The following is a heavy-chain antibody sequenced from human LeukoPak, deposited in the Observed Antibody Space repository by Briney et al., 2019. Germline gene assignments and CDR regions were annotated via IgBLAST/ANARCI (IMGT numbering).Heavy chain of an antibody. V-gene: IGHV4-59*01. CDR3: ARGPTKYYFDY. CDR1: GGSISSYY. Sequence: KPSETLSPTCTVSGGSISSYYWSWIRQPPGKGLEWIGYIYSSGSTNYNPSLKSRVTISVDTSKNQFSLKLSSVTAADTAVYYCARGPTKYYFDYWGQGTLVTVSS. J-gene: IGHJ4*02. D-gene: IGHD2-8*01. CDR2: IYSSGST.